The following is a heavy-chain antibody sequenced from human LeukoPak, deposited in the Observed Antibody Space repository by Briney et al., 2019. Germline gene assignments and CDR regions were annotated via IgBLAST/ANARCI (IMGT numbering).Heavy chain of an antibody. D-gene: IGHD3-3*01. CDR2: INGGGTTI. CDR1: GFTFSSYS. J-gene: IGHJ4*02. CDR3: ARSLWNNNEGY. Sequence: GGSLRLSCAASGFTFSSYSMNWVRRAPGKGLEWLSYINGGGTTIYYADSVKGRFTIPRDNAKNSLYLQMNSLRDEYTVVCYCARSLWNNNEGYWGEGALVTVSS. V-gene: IGHV3-48*02.